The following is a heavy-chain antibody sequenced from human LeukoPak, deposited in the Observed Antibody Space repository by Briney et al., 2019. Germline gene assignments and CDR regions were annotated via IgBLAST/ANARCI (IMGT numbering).Heavy chain of an antibody. CDR1: GGSISSGDYY. CDR3: DRGPLWYFDL. Sequence: SETLSLTCTVSGGSISSGDYYWSWIRQPPGKGLEWFGYIYYSGSTYYTPSLKSRLTIPLDPSKTQFYLKLSSVTAADTAVYYCDRGPLWYFDLWGRGTLVTVSS. V-gene: IGHV4-30-4*01. J-gene: IGHJ2*01. CDR2: IYYSGST.